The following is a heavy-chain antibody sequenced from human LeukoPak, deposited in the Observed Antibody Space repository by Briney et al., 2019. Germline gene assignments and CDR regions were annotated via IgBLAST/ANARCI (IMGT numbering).Heavy chain of an antibody. CDR2: INPNSGGT. J-gene: IGHJ4*02. CDR3: ARDLQSSGWAVD. Sequence: ASVRVSCKASGYTFTGYYMHWVRQAPGQGLEWMGWINPNSGGTNYAQKFQGRVTMTRDTSISTAYMELSRLRSDDTAVYYCARDLQSSGWAVDWGQGTLVTVSS. D-gene: IGHD6-19*01. CDR1: GYTFTGYY. V-gene: IGHV1-2*02.